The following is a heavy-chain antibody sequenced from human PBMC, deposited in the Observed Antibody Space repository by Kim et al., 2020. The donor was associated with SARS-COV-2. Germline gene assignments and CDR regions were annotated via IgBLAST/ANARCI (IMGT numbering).Heavy chain of an antibody. CDR3: ASGYSSSWHLNKYYYYGMDV. Sequence: GGSLRLSCAASGFTFSSYSMNWVRQAPGKGLEWVSSISSSSSYIYYADSVKGRFTISRDNAKNSLYLQMNSLRAEDTAVYYCASGYSSSWHLNKYYYYGMDVWGQGTTVTVSS. J-gene: IGHJ6*02. V-gene: IGHV3-21*01. CDR2: ISSSSSYI. CDR1: GFTFSSYS. D-gene: IGHD6-13*01.